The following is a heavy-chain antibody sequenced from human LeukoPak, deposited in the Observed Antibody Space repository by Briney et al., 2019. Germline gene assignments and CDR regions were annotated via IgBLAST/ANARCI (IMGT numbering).Heavy chain of an antibody. D-gene: IGHD6-19*01. J-gene: IGHJ4*02. CDR1: GFSLSSYA. V-gene: IGHV3-23*01. Sequence: PGGSLRLSCAASGFSLSSYAMSWVRQAPREGLEWVSAISGSGGSTYYADSVKGRFTISRDNSKNTLYLQMNSLRAEDTAVYYCANSRRWLATGNFDYWGQGTLVTVSS. CDR2: ISGSGGST. CDR3: ANSRRWLATGNFDY.